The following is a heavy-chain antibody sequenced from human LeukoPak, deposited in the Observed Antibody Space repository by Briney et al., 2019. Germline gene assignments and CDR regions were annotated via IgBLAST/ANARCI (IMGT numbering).Heavy chain of an antibody. V-gene: IGHV4-34*01. CDR1: GGSFSGYY. Sequence: SETLSLTCAVYGGSFSGYYWSWIRQPPGKGLERIGEINHSGSTNYNPSLKSRVTISVDTSKNQFSLKLSSVTAADTAVYYCARDPIYQYYFDYWGQGTLVTVSS. D-gene: IGHD2-2*02. CDR3: ARDPIYQYYFDY. CDR2: INHSGST. J-gene: IGHJ4*02.